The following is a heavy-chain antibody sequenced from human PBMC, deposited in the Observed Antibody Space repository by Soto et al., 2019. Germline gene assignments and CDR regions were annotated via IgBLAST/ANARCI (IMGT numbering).Heavy chain of an antibody. CDR2: ISGSGGST. Sequence: PGGSLRLSCAASGFTFSSYAMSWVRQAPGKGLEWVSAISGSGGSTYYADSVKGRFTISRDNSKNTLYLQMNSLRAEDTAVYYCAKAGRIVVVPAAMMRWFDPWGQGTLVTVSS. CDR1: GFTFSSYA. CDR3: AKAGRIVVVPAAMMRWFDP. J-gene: IGHJ5*02. D-gene: IGHD2-2*01. V-gene: IGHV3-23*01.